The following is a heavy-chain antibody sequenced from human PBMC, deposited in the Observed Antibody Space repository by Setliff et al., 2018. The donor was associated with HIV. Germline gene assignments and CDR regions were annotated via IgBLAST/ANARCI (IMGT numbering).Heavy chain of an antibody. D-gene: IGHD6-13*01. V-gene: IGHV4-39*07. J-gene: IGHJ4*02. CDR1: GGSISNSRYY. CDR2: IYHSGST. Sequence: PSETLSLTCTVSGGSISNSRYYWSWIRQPPGKGLEWIGSIYHSGSTYYNPSFKSRVTISVDTSKNQFSLKLSSVTAADTAVYYCASRSIAAAGTGGTRDGSYDPIDYWGQGTLVTVSS. CDR3: ASRSIAAAGTGGTRDGSYDPIDY.